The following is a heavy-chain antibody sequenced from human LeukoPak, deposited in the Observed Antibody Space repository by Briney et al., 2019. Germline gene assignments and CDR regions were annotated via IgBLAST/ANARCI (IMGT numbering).Heavy chain of an antibody. CDR1: GFTFTNYW. J-gene: IGHJ3*02. CDR3: ARVVVGAAAALAFDI. Sequence: GSLRLSCAASGFTFTNYWMSWVRQAPGKGLELVANIKQDRSEKYYVDSVKGRFTISRDNSKNTLYLQMNSLRAEDTAVYYCARVVVGAAAALAFDIWGQGTVVTVSS. CDR2: IKQDRSEK. V-gene: IGHV3-7*03. D-gene: IGHD6-13*01.